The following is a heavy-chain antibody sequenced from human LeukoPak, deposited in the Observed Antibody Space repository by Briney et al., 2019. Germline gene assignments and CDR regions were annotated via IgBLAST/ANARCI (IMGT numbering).Heavy chain of an antibody. J-gene: IGHJ4*02. CDR2: ISCSGGST. CDR1: GFTFSSYS. CDR3: AKLWGNWSDVLNDY. Sequence: GSLRLSCAASGFTFSSYSMSWVRQPPGKGLEWISAISCSGGSTYYADSVKGRFTISRDNSKNTLYLQMTSLRAEDTAVYYCAKLWGNWSDVLNDYWGQGNLVTASS. D-gene: IGHD1-20*01. V-gene: IGHV3-23*01.